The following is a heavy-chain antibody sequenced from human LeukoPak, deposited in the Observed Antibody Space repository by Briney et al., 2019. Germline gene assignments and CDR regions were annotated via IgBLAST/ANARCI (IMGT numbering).Heavy chain of an antibody. V-gene: IGHV4-34*01. CDR1: GGSFSGYY. CDR2: INHSGST. J-gene: IGHJ4*02. CDR3: ARGGLVRGVITRFGFFDY. D-gene: IGHD3-10*01. Sequence: SETLSLTCAVYGGSFSGYYWSWIRQPPGKGLEWIGEINHSGSTNYNPSLKSRVTISVDTYKNQFSLKLSSVTAADTAVYCCARGGLVRGVITRFGFFDYWGQGTLVTVSS.